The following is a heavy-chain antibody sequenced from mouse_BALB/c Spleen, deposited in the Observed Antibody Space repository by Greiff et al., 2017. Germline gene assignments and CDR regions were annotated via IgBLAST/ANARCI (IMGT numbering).Heavy chain of an antibody. Sequence: VQLKQSGAELVRPGALVKLSCKASGFNIKDYYMHWVKQRPEQGLEWIGWIDPENGNTIYDPKFQGKASITADTSSNTAYLQLSSLTSEDTAVYYCARAGVPFAYWGQGTLVTVSA. CDR2: IDPENGNT. CDR3: ARAGVPFAY. CDR1: GFNIKDYY. J-gene: IGHJ3*01. D-gene: IGHD2-14*01. V-gene: IGHV14-1*02.